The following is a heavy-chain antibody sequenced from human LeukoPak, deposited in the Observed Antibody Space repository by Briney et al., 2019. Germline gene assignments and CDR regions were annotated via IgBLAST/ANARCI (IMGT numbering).Heavy chain of an antibody. D-gene: IGHD5-12*01. V-gene: IGHV5-51*01. J-gene: IGHJ4*02. CDR3: ARQGTIVAGTLGTTFDY. CDR1: GYSFSNYC. Sequence: GESLQIPCYASGYSFSNYCIGWVRQMPREGRQWMGIVYPGDSDTKYSPAFQGQVTISADKSINTAYLQWSSLRASDTAMYYCARQGTIVAGTLGTTFDYWGQGTLLTVSS. CDR2: VYPGDSDT.